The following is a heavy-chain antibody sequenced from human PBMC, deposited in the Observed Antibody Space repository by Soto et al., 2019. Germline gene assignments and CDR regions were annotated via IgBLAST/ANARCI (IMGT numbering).Heavy chain of an antibody. J-gene: IGHJ4*02. D-gene: IGHD6-6*01. CDR3: ASVPTKPSIAARRAQYYFDY. Sequence: ASVKVSCKASGYTFTSYDINWVRQATGQGLEWMGWMNPNSGNTGYAQKFQGRVTMTRNTSISTAYMELSSLRSEDTAVYYCASVPTKPSIAARRAQYYFDYWGQGTLVTVSS. CDR2: MNPNSGNT. V-gene: IGHV1-8*01. CDR1: GYTFTSYD.